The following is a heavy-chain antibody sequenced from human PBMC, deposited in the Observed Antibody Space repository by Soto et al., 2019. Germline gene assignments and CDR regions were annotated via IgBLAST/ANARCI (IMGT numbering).Heavy chain of an antibody. V-gene: IGHV1-2*04. CDR1: GYTFTGYY. CDR2: INPNSGGT. D-gene: IGHD2-21*01. CDR3: ASAPMNVDKSDVHTYYYGMDT. Sequence: QVQLVQSGAEVKKPGASVKVSCKASGYTFTGYYIHWVRQAPGQGLEWMGWINPNSGGTNFAQKFQGWLTMTSDTSISTAYMELSRLRSDDTAVYYCASAPMNVDKSDVHTYYYGMDTWGQGTAVTVSS. J-gene: IGHJ6*01.